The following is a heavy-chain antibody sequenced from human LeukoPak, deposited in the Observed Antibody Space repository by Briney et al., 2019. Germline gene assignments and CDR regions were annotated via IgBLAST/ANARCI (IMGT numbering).Heavy chain of an antibody. J-gene: IGHJ4*02. D-gene: IGHD5-24*01. CDR1: GYSISSGYY. CDR3: ARDLTLSKRWLQFGY. CDR2: IYHSGRT. Sequence: ETLSLTCTVSGYSISSGYYWGWIRQPPGKGLEWIGSIYHSGRTFYNPSLKSRVTISVDTSKNQFSLKLTSVTAADTAVYYCARDLTLSKRWLQFGYWGQGTLVTVSS. V-gene: IGHV4-38-2*02.